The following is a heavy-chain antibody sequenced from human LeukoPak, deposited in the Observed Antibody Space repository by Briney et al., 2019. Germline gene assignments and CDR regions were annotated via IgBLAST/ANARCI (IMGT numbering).Heavy chain of an antibody. CDR3: ARDSYYDSSGFTFDI. CDR1: GYTLTSHG. V-gene: IGHV1-18*01. Sequence: ASVKVSCKASGYTLTSHGITWVRQAPGQGLEWMGWISGYNGNTNYAQNFQGRVTMTTDTSTNTAYMELGSLRAEDTAVYYCARDSYYDSSGFTFDIWGQGTMVTVSS. J-gene: IGHJ3*02. D-gene: IGHD3-22*01. CDR2: ISGYNGNT.